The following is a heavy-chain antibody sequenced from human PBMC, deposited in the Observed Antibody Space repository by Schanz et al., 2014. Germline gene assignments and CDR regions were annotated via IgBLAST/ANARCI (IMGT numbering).Heavy chain of an antibody. V-gene: IGHV4-31*03. CDR1: GGSISSGGYF. J-gene: IGHJ4*02. Sequence: QVQLQESGPGLVKPSQTLSLTCSVSGGSISSGGYFWTWIRQHPGKGLEWIGHIDYRGNPYYNESPKSRLPIPLHASENQSPLQLPSVTAADTAVYYCARHPGIASALDYWGQGTLVTVSS. CDR3: ARHPGIASALDY. CDR2: IDYRGNP. D-gene: IGHD6-13*01.